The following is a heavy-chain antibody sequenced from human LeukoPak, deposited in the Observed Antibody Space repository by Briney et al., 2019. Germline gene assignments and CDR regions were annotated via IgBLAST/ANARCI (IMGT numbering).Heavy chain of an antibody. D-gene: IGHD6-19*01. CDR1: GYTFTSYG. J-gene: IGHJ4*02. CDR2: ISAYNGNT. V-gene: IGHV1-18*01. Sequence: ASVKVSCKASGYTFTSYGISWVRQAPGQGLEWMGWISAYNGNTNYAQKLQGRVTMTTDTSTSTAYMELRSLRSDDTAVYYCAGDHRGIAVAGNSFDYWGQGTLVTVSS. CDR3: AGDHRGIAVAGNSFDY.